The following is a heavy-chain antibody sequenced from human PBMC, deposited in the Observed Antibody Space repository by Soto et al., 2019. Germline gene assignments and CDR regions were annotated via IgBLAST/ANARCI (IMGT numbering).Heavy chain of an antibody. Sequence: EVQLVESGGGLVQPGGSLRLSCAASGFTFSSYAMHWVRQAPGKGLEYVSAISSNGGSTYYANSVKGRFTISRDNSKNTLYLKMGSLRAEDMAVYYCARQLTYGVGYYYYMDVWGKGTTVTVSS. CDR2: ISSNGGST. J-gene: IGHJ6*03. V-gene: IGHV3-64*01. CDR1: GFTFSSYA. CDR3: ARQLTYGVGYYYYMDV. D-gene: IGHD4-17*01.